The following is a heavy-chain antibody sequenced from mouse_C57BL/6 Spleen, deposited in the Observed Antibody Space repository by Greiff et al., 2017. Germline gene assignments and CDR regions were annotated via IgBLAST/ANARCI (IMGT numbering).Heavy chain of an antibody. CDR2: IYPGDGDT. V-gene: IGHV1-80*01. CDR1: GYAFSSYW. D-gene: IGHD1-1*01. CDR3: ARTLYYYGSSYSLDY. Sequence: QVQLKQSGAELVKPGASVKISCTASGYAFSSYWMNWVKQRPGTGLEWIGQIYPGDGDTNYNGTFKGKATLTADKSSSTAYMQLSSLTSEDSAVYFGARTLYYYGSSYSLDYWGQGTTLTVSS. J-gene: IGHJ2*01.